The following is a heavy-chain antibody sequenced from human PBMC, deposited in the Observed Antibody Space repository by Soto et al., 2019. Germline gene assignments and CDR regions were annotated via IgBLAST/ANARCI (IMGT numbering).Heavy chain of an antibody. J-gene: IGHJ4*02. D-gene: IGHD3-22*01. CDR1: GGSISGYD. V-gene: IGHV4-59*08. CDR3: ARHGMDYYDSSGYYYSPYYFDY. Sequence: PSEALSLTCTVCGGSISGYDWSWLRQPPGKGLEWIGYIYSIGSTNYNPSLRSRVTMSIDTSKNQFSLKLSSVTAADTAVYYCARHGMDYYDSSGYYYSPYYFDYWGQGTLVTVSS. CDR2: IYSIGST.